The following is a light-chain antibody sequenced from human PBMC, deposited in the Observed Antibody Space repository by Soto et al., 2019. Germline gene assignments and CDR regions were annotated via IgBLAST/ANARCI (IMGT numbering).Light chain of an antibody. J-gene: IGKJ1*01. CDR3: QQYQNLWT. CDR2: RAS. CDR1: QTIYSN. Sequence: IPMTQSPATLSVSPGERATLSCRASQTIYSNVAWYQQRPGQAPRLLIYRASARATGIPARFSGSGSGTEFTLTICSLQSEDSAVYYCQQYQNLWTFGQGTKVEIK. V-gene: IGKV3-15*01.